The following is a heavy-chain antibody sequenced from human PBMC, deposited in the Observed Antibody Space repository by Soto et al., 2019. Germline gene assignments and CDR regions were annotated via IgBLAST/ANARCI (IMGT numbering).Heavy chain of an antibody. CDR2: TSNSGST. CDR1: GGSITSSGYY. J-gene: IGHJ4*02. Sequence: QVQLQESGPGLVKPSQTLSLTCTVSGGSITSSGYYWSWIRQHPGEGLEWIGFTSNSGSTSYNPSLKSRVTMSVDTSSNQFSLNLKSVTAADPAVYYCARGGGSTKVDYWGQGTLVTVSP. CDR3: ARGGGSTKVDY. D-gene: IGHD2-2*01. V-gene: IGHV4-31*03.